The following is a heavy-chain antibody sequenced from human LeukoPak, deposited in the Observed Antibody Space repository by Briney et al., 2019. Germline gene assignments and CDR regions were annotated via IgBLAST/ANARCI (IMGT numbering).Heavy chain of an antibody. V-gene: IGHV3-11*01. D-gene: IGHD2/OR15-2a*01. CDR1: GLRFSDYY. CDR2: ISSGGDIM. CDR3: ATNLIGAGEYFQQ. Sequence: GGSLRLSCAASGLRFSDYYVSWIRQAPGKGLQWVSYISSGGDIMHYADFVKGRFTSSRDNAKNSGYLEMNSLGAEDTAVYYCATNLIGAGEYFQQWGQGTLVTVSS. J-gene: IGHJ1*01.